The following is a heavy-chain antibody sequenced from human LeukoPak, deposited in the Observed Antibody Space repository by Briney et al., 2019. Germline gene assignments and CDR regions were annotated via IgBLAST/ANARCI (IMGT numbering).Heavy chain of an antibody. J-gene: IGHJ3*02. CDR3: AREKVTGDVFDI. Sequence: KPSETLSLTCTVSGGSISSYYWNWIRQPPGKGLEWIGYIYYSGSTNYNPSLKSRVTISVDTSKTQFSLKLSSVTAADTAVYYCAREKVTGDVFDIWGQGTMVTVSS. D-gene: IGHD2-21*02. CDR2: IYYSGST. CDR1: GGSISSYY. V-gene: IGHV4-59*01.